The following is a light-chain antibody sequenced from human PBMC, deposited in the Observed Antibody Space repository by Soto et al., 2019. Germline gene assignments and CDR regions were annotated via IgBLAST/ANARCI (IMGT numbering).Light chain of an antibody. V-gene: IGKV3-11*01. CDR3: QQRSTSDT. Sequence: EVVLTNSPSTLAVSPGETATLSCRASHSVSSYLAWYQQKPGQAPRLLIDDASNRATGIPARCSGSWSGADFTLTSRSLAAEDSAIYYYQQRSTSDTFGQGTKVDIK. CDR2: DAS. J-gene: IGKJ1*01. CDR1: HSVSSY.